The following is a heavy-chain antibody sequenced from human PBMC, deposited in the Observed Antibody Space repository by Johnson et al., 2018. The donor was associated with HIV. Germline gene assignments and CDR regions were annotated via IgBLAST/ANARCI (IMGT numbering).Heavy chain of an antibody. J-gene: IGHJ3*02. CDR1: GFTFSSYA. V-gene: IGHV3-30-3*01. Sequence: QVQLVESGGGVVQPGRSLRLSCAASGFTFSSYAMHWVLQAQGPGLEWVALLSNDGRIQSHATSVKGRFPISRDNSKNTLYLQMNSLRAEDTAVYYCARKKDAAFDIWGQGTMVTVSS. CDR2: LSNDGRIQ. CDR3: ARKKDAAFDI.